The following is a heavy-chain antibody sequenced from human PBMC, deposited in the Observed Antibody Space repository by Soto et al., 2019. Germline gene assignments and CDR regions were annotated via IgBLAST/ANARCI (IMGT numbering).Heavy chain of an antibody. CDR1: GFSLAYYP. CDR3: AKGPHTNVGWPYYFES. D-gene: IGHD6-19*01. Sequence: SLRLSCVASGFSLAYYPMNWVRQTPGKGLEWISYSSPRGDTIYYADSVEGRFTISRDNARNSLSLHMGSLRDEDSALYYCAKGPHTNVGWPYYFESWGQGVPVTVSS. CDR2: SSPRGDTI. J-gene: IGHJ4*02. V-gene: IGHV3-48*02.